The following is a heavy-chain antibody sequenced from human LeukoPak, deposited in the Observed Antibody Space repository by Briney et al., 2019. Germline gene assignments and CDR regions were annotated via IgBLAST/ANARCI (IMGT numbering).Heavy chain of an antibody. Sequence: SLKVSCKASGGTFSSYAISWVRQAPGQGLEWMGGIIPIFGTANYAQKFQGRVTITADESTSTAYMELSSLRSEDTAVYYCARDRYGAAAGFDYWGQGTLVTVSS. V-gene: IGHV1-69*13. CDR2: IIPIFGTA. D-gene: IGHD6-13*01. CDR1: GGTFSSYA. J-gene: IGHJ4*02. CDR3: ARDRYGAAAGFDY.